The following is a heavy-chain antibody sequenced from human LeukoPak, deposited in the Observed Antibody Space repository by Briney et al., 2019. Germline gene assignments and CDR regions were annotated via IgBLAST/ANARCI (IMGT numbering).Heavy chain of an antibody. J-gene: IGHJ3*02. CDR3: ARGDSRFLEWFPVDI. CDR1: GGTFSSYA. Sequence: GASVKVSCKASGGTFSSYATSWVRQAPGQGLEWMGGIIPIFGTANYAQKFQGRVTITTDESTSTAYMELRSLRSDDTAVYYCARGDSRFLEWFPVDIWGQGTMVTVSS. D-gene: IGHD3-3*01. V-gene: IGHV1-69*05. CDR2: IIPIFGTA.